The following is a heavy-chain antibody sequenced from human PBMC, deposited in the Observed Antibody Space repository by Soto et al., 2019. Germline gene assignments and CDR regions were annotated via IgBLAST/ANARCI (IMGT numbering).Heavy chain of an antibody. CDR1: GGSVSSGSYY. V-gene: IGHV4-61*01. CDR3: ARAAAGTVYFDY. D-gene: IGHD6-13*01. J-gene: IGHJ4*02. CDR2: IYYSGST. Sequence: QVQLQESGPGLVKPSETLSLTCTVSGGSVSSGSYYWSWIRQPPGKGLEWIGYIYYSGSTNYNPSLKSRVTISVDTSKNQFSLKLSSVTAADTAVYYCARAAAGTVYFDYWGQGTLVTVSS.